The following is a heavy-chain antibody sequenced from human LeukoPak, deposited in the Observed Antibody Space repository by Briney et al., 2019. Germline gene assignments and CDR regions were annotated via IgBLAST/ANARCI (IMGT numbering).Heavy chain of an antibody. CDR1: GDSIDSVSYY. CDR2: IDYSGRT. CDR3: ARSPVWGYCSSTSCPRLPNAEYFQH. Sequence: SETLSLTCSVSGDSIDSVSYYWGWIRQAPGKGPEWIASIDYSGRTFYNPSLRSRVTISVDTSKNQFSLKLSSVTAADTAVYYCARSPVWGYCSSTSCPRLPNAEYFQHWGQGTLVTASS. D-gene: IGHD2-2*01. V-gene: IGHV4-39*07. J-gene: IGHJ1*01.